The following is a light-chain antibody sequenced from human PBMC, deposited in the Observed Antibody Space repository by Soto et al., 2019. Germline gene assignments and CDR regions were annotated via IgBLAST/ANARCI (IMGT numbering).Light chain of an antibody. CDR3: QSYDSSLSAYV. Sequence: QSALTQPPSASGAPGQRVTISCTGSSSNIGAGYDVHWFQQFPGTAPKLLIYSSYNRPSGVPDRFSGSKSGTPASLAITGLQAEDEADFYCQSYDSSLSAYVFGTGTKVTVL. CDR1: SSNIGAGYD. J-gene: IGLJ1*01. CDR2: SSY. V-gene: IGLV1-40*01.